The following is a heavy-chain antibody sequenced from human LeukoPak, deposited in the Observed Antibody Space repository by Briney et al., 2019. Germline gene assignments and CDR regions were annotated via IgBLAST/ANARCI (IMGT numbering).Heavy chain of an antibody. CDR2: IRSKAGNYAT. V-gene: IGHV3-73*01. D-gene: IGHD4-17*01. CDR1: GFTFSDSA. CDR3: TGGTTVTTLDY. Sequence: GGSLRLSCVASGFTFSDSAMHWVRQASGKGLEWVARIRSKAGNYATEYAASVEGRFTISRDDSKNTAYLQMNSLETEDTAVYYCTGGTTVTTLDYWGQGTLVTVSS. J-gene: IGHJ4*02.